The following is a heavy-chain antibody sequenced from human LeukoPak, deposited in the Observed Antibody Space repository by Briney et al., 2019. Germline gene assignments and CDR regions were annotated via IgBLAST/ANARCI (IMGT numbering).Heavy chain of an antibody. J-gene: IGHJ5*02. CDR1: GASFSGYY. CDR2: INHSGST. Sequence: PSETLSLPCAAYGASFSGYYWSWFRQPPGKGLEWIGEINHSGSTNYNPSLKSRVTISVETSKGQFSLKQRSVTSADTAVYYWARTYYEENWFDPWVQGTLVTVSS. V-gene: IGHV4-34*01. CDR3: ARTYYEENWFDP. D-gene: IGHD3-3*01.